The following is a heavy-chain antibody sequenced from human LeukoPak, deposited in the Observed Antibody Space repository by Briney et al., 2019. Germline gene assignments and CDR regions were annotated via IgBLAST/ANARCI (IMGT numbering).Heavy chain of an antibody. CDR1: GDSFSSHY. D-gene: IGHD4-17*01. CDR3: ARDLVTVTKGFDI. J-gene: IGHJ3*02. CDR2: ISYIGTT. Sequence: SETLSLTCVVSGDSFSSHYWTWIRQSPGKGLEWIGYISYIGTTNYNPSLKSRVTISIDTSKNQFSLKLRSVTAADTAVYYCARDLVTVTKGFDIWGQGTMVSVSS. V-gene: IGHV4-59*11.